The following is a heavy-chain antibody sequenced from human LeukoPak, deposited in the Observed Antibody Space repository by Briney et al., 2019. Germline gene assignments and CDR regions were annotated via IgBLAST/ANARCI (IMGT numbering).Heavy chain of an antibody. CDR2: IIPILGIA. CDR3: ARALNIVDEYYFDY. J-gene: IGHJ4*02. D-gene: IGHD2-21*01. CDR1: GGTFSSYA. Sequence: SVKVSCKASGGTFSSYAISWVRQAPGQGLEWMGRIIPILGIANYAQKFQGRVTITADKSTSTAYMELSSLRSEDTAVYYCARALNIVDEYYFDYWGQGTLVTVSS. V-gene: IGHV1-69*04.